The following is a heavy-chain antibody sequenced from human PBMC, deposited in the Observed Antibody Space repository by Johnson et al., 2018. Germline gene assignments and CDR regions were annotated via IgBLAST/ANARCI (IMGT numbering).Heavy chain of an antibody. CDR3: ARGGYCSGGSCYSFVAFDI. Sequence: VQLQESGEGLVQPGGSLRLSCAASGFTFSHYAMHWVRQAPGKGLEYVTAISSNGGSTYYADSVTGRFAISRDNSKNTLYLQMCSLRAEDMAVYYCARGGYCSGGSCYSFVAFDIWGQGTMVTVSS. J-gene: IGHJ3*02. CDR2: ISSNGGST. D-gene: IGHD2-15*01. V-gene: IGHV3-64*02. CDR1: GFTFSHYA.